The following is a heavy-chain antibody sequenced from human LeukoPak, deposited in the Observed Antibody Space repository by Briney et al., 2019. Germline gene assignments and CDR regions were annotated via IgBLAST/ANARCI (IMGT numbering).Heavy chain of an antibody. Sequence: GASVKVSCKASGYTFTSYGISWVRQAPGQGLEWMGWISAYNGNTNYAQKLQGRVTMTTDTSTSTAYMELRSLRSDDTAVYYCARERGSIVVVVAATIDAFDIWGQGTMVTVSS. V-gene: IGHV1-18*01. D-gene: IGHD2-15*01. CDR3: ARERGSIVVVVAATIDAFDI. J-gene: IGHJ3*02. CDR2: ISAYNGNT. CDR1: GYTFTSYG.